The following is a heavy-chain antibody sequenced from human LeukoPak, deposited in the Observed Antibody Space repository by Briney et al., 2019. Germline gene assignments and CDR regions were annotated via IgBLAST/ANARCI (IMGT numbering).Heavy chain of an antibody. CDR1: GFTFSSYS. CDR3: ARDPYSGSYGPYYYYYMDV. D-gene: IGHD1-26*01. V-gene: IGHV3-21*06. Sequence: GGSLRLSCAASGFTFSSYSMNWVRQAPGKGPEWVSSITSSSSYIYYADSVKGRFTISRGNAKNSLYLQMDSLRVEDTAVYYCARDPYSGSYGPYYYYYMDVWGKGTTVTISS. J-gene: IGHJ6*03. CDR2: ITSSSSYI.